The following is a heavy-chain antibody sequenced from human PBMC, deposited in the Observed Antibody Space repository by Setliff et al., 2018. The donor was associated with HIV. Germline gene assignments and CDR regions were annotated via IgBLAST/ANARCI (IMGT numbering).Heavy chain of an antibody. Sequence: ASVKVSCKASGYTFTSHYIHWVRQAPGQGLEWMGWINPNSGGTNYAQKFQGRVTMTRDTSISTAYMELSRVKSGDTAVYYCARGSGYTRSWVPGGSWGQGTMVTVSS. CDR2: INPNSGGT. J-gene: IGHJ3*01. D-gene: IGHD6-13*01. CDR1: GYTFTSHY. V-gene: IGHV1-2*02. CDR3: ARGSGYTRSWVPGGS.